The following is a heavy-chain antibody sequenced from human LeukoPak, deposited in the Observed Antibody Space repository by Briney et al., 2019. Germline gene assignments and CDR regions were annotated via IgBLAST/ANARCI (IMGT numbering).Heavy chain of an antibody. CDR3: ARYCGGDCYGMDV. CDR1: GFTFNSYA. V-gene: IGHV3-7*01. Sequence: GGSLRLSCAASGFTFNSYAMSWVRQAPGKGLEWVANIKQDGSEKDYVDSVKGRFTISRDNPKNSLYLQMNSLRAEDTAVYYCARYCGGDCYGMDVWGQGTTVTVSS. D-gene: IGHD2-21*02. J-gene: IGHJ6*02. CDR2: IKQDGSEK.